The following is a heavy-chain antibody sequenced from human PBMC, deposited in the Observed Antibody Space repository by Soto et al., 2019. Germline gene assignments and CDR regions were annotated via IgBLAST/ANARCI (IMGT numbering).Heavy chain of an antibody. V-gene: IGHV1-2*02. CDR2: INPNSGGT. D-gene: IGHD2-2*01. Sequence: QVQLVQSGAEVKKSGASVKVSCKASGYTFTGYYMHWVRQAPGQGLEWMGWINPNSGGTNYAQKFQGRVTRTRDTSISTAYMELSRLRSDDTAVYYSATNQLLPIFYYYYGMDVWGQGTTVTVSS. J-gene: IGHJ6*02. CDR3: ATNQLLPIFYYYYGMDV. CDR1: GYTFTGYY.